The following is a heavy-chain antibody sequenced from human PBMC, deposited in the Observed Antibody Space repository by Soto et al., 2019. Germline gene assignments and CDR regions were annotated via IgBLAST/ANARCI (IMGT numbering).Heavy chain of an antibody. CDR2: IYYSGST. D-gene: IGHD6-13*01. V-gene: IGHV4-59*01. Sequence: QVQLQESGPGLVKPSETLSLTCTVSGGSISSYYWSWIRQPPGKGLEWIGYIYYSGSTNYNPSLKSRVTISVDTSKNQFSLKLSSVTAADTAVYYCASTPLSQLALKSRYYWYFDLWGRGTLVTVSS. CDR3: ASTPLSQLALKSRYYWYFDL. CDR1: GGSISSYY. J-gene: IGHJ2*01.